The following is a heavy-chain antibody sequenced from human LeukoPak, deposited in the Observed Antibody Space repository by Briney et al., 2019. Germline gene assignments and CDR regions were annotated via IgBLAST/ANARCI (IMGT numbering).Heavy chain of an antibody. J-gene: IGHJ3*02. CDR3: ARAFGWGYDYAFDI. Sequence: PGGSLRLSCAASGFTVSSNYMSWVRQAPGKGLEWVSVIYSGGSTYYADSVKGRFTISRDNSKNTLYLQMNSLRAEDTAVYYCARAFGWGYDYAFDIWGQGTMVTVSS. D-gene: IGHD5-12*01. V-gene: IGHV3-53*01. CDR1: GFTVSSNY. CDR2: IYSGGST.